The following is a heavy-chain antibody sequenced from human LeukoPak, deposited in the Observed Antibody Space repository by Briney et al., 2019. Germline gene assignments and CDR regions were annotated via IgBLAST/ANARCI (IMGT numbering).Heavy chain of an antibody. CDR1: GFTFSSYE. CDR3: VRDHSMVRGVLTPLDAFDV. J-gene: IGHJ3*01. V-gene: IGHV3-48*03. D-gene: IGHD3-10*01. CDR2: ISTTGSTT. Sequence: GGSLRLSCEASGFTFSSYEMNWIRQAPGKGLEWVSYISTTGSTTYYADSVKGRFTVSRDNAKNSLYLQMNGLRAGDTAVYYCVRDHSMVRGVLTPLDAFDVWGKGQWSPSLQ.